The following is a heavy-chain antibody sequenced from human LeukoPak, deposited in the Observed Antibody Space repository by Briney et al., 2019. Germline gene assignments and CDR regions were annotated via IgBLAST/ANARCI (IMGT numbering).Heavy chain of an antibody. D-gene: IGHD3-22*01. CDR2: IYHSGST. J-gene: IGHJ4*02. V-gene: IGHV4-38-2*01. CDR1: GYSISSGYY. CDR3: ARQGGYESSVYLDF. Sequence: PSETLSLTCAVSGYSISSGYYWDWIRQPPGKGLEWIGSIYHSGSTYYNPSLKSRVTISVDTSQSQFSLKLSSVAAADTAVYYCARQGGYESSVYLDFWGQGTLVTVSS.